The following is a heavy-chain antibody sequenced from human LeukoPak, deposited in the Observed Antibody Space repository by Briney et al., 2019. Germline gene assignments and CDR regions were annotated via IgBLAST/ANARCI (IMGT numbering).Heavy chain of an antibody. CDR3: ARVLRYCSGGNCYSGGLGYMDV. CDR2: ISSSGSTI. V-gene: IGHV3-11*01. Sequence: GGSLRLSCAASGFTFSDYYMSWIRQAPGKGLEWVSYISSSGSTIYYADSVKGRFTISRDNAKNSLFLQMNSLRAEDTAVYYCARVLRYCSGGNCYSGGLGYMDVWGKGTTVTISS. D-gene: IGHD2-15*01. CDR1: GFTFSDYY. J-gene: IGHJ6*03.